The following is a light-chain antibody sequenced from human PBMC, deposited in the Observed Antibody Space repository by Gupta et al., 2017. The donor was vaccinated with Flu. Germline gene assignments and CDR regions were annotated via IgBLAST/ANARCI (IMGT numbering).Light chain of an antibody. Sequence: DIQMTQSPSTLSASVGDRVTITCRASQSISSWLDWYQQKPGKAPKLLIYKASSLESGVPSRFSGSGSGTEFTLTISSLQPDDFATYYCQQDNSYSLTFGGGTKLEIK. CDR1: QSISSW. CDR3: QQDNSYSLT. V-gene: IGKV1-5*03. J-gene: IGKJ4*01. CDR2: KAS.